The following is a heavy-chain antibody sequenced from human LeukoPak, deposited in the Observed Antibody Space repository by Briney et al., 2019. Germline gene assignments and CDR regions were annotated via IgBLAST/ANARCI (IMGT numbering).Heavy chain of an antibody. Sequence: PSETLSLTCTVSGGSISSNNFYWAWIRQPPGKGLEWIGSISHSGSTYYYPSLKSRVTISVDTSKNQFSLKLSSVTAADTALYYCASHTDVITGGFDYWGQGTLVTVSS. CDR1: GGSISSNNFY. J-gene: IGHJ4*02. D-gene: IGHD3-16*01. CDR3: ASHTDVITGGFDY. CDR2: ISHSGST. V-gene: IGHV4-39*01.